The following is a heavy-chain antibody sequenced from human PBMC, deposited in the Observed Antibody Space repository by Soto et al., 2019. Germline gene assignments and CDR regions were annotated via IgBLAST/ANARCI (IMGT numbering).Heavy chain of an antibody. CDR2: IYSSGTT. J-gene: IGHJ6*03. CDR3: ARQASYDFWDGRFYYNYYMDV. D-gene: IGHD3-3*01. V-gene: IGHV4-59*08. CDR1: SGSISGYY. Sequence: QVQLQESGPGLVXPSETLSLSCTVSSGSISGYYWSWIRQPPGRGLEWIGSIYSSGTTYYNPSLKSRVTMSVDTPKIQFSLNLSSVTAADTAVYYCARQASYDFWDGRFYYNYYMDVWGKGTPVTVSS.